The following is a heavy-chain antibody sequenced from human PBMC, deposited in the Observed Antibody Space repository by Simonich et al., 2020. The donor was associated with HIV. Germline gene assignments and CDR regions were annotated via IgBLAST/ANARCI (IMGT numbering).Heavy chain of an antibody. CDR3: ARRHPTTVTSPYFDY. CDR2: INHSGRT. CDR1: GGSFSGYY. Sequence: QVQLQQWGAGLLKPSETLSLTCAVYGGSFSGYYWSCIRQPPGKVLGWIGEINHSGRTNYNPSLKSRVTISVDTSKNQFSLKLSSVTAADTAVYYCARRHPTTVTSPYFDYWGQGTLVTVSS. D-gene: IGHD4-17*01. J-gene: IGHJ4*02. V-gene: IGHV4-34*01.